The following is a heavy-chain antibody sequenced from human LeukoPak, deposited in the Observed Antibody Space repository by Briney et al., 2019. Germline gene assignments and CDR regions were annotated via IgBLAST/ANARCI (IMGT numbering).Heavy chain of an antibody. D-gene: IGHD6-13*01. CDR2: IIPIFGTA. V-gene: IGHV1-69*05. CDR3: ARGFRYSSSWPHSGYYYYYMDV. J-gene: IGHJ6*03. CDR1: GGTFSSYA. Sequence: GASVKVSCKASGGTFSSYAISWVRQAPGQGLEWMGGIIPIFGTANYAQKFQGRVTITTDESTSTAYMELSSLRSEDTAVYYCARGFRYSSSWPHSGYYYYYMDVWGKGTTVTVSS.